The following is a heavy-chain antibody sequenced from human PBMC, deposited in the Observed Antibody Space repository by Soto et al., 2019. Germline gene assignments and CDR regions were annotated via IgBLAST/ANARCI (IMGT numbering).Heavy chain of an antibody. D-gene: IGHD3-10*01. J-gene: IGHJ6*02. CDR2: ISWNSGSI. CDR3: AKDLAVRPNYGMEV. V-gene: IGHV3-9*01. CDR1: GFTFDDYA. Sequence: EVQLVESGGGLVQPGRSLRLSCAASGFTFDDYAMHWVRQAPGKGLEWVSGISWNSGSIGYADSVKGRFTISRGNAKNSLYLQMTSLRAEDTAVYYCAKDLAVRPNYGMEVWGQGTTVTVSS.